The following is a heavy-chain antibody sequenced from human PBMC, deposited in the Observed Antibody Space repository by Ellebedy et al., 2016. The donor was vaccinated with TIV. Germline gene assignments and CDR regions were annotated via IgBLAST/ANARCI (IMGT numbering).Heavy chain of an antibody. V-gene: IGHV3-48*03. Sequence: GESLKISCAASGFIFSDYEINWVRQAPGKGLEWLSYISISGDTIFYADSVKGRFTISRDNAKSSLYLQMNSLRADDTAVYYCAKARLSYCIGNSCSHFDYWGQGTLVTVSS. J-gene: IGHJ4*02. CDR1: GFIFSDYE. CDR3: AKARLSYCIGNSCSHFDY. CDR2: ISISGDTI. D-gene: IGHD2-15*01.